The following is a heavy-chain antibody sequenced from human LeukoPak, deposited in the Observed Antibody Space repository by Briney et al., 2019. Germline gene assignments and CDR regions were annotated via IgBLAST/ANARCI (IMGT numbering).Heavy chain of an antibody. CDR1: GYTFTSYD. Sequence: GASVKVSCKASGYTFTSYDINWVRQATGQGLEWMGWMNPTSGHTGYAQNFQGRVTMTRDTSISTAYMELNSLTSEDTVVYYCARSPVGVRKKHDFWGQGTLVIVSS. J-gene: IGHJ4*02. CDR2: MNPTSGHT. CDR3: ARSPVGVRKKHDF. V-gene: IGHV1-8*01. D-gene: IGHD3-10*01.